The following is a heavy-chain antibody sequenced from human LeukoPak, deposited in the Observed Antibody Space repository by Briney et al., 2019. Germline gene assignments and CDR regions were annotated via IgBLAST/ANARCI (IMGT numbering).Heavy chain of an antibody. Sequence: GGSLRLSCEASGFTFSSYAMSWVRQAPGKGLEWVSSISGSGGSTYYADSVKGRFTISRDNSKNTLYLQMNSLRAEDTAVYYCAKEADDILTGYPGGYFDYWGQGTLVTVSS. CDR3: AKEADDILTGYPGGYFDY. CDR2: ISGSGGST. V-gene: IGHV3-23*01. CDR1: GFTFSSYA. D-gene: IGHD3-9*01. J-gene: IGHJ4*02.